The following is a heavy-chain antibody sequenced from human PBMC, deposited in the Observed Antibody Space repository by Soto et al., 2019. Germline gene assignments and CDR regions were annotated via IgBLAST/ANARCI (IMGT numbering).Heavy chain of an antibody. J-gene: IGHJ6*02. D-gene: IGHD4-4*01. CDR2: INPNSGGT. CDR1: GYTFTGYY. Sequence: ASVKVSCKASGYTFTGYYMHWVRQAPGQGLEWMGWINPNSGGTNYAQKFQGWVTMTRDTSISTAYMELSRLRSDDTAVYYCARDIEVSTTVTDTGYYYYGMDVWGQGTTVTVSS. CDR3: ARDIEVSTTVTDTGYYYYGMDV. V-gene: IGHV1-2*04.